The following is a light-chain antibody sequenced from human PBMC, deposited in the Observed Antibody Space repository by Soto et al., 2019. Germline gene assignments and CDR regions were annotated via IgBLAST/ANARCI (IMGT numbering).Light chain of an antibody. J-gene: IGLJ1*01. Sequence: SYELTQAPSVSVAPGQTATITCSGDELGDKYVCWYQQRPGQAPVLLIYQDTKRPSGIPERFSGSNSVNTATLTIGGTQAMDEADYYCQVWDSSTGVFGTGTKLTVL. CDR1: ELGDKY. V-gene: IGLV3-1*01. CDR2: QDT. CDR3: QVWDSSTGV.